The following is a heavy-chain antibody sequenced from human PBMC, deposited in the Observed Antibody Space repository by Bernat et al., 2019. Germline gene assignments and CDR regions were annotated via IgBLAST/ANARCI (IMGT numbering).Heavy chain of an antibody. CDR1: GFTFSSYA. Sequence: QVQLVESGGGVVQPGRSLRLSCAASGFTFSSYAMHWVRQAPGKGLEWVAVISYDGSNRYYADSVTGRFTISRDNSKNTLYLQMNSLRAEDTAVYYCAGVDGGRSYRPFDYWGQGTLVTVSS. CDR2: ISYDGSNR. V-gene: IGHV3-30-3*01. J-gene: IGHJ4*02. D-gene: IGHD3-16*01. CDR3: AGVDGGRSYRPFDY.